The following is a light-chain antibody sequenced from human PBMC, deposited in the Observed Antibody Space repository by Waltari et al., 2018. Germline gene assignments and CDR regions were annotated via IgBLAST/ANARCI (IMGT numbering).Light chain of an antibody. CDR1: PTVLSSSNNKNY. CDR3: QQYYSLPLT. Sequence: DIVMTQSPDSLAVSLCERATINCKSSPTVLSSSNNKNYLTWYQQKPGQPPKLLVYWASTRESGVPDRFSGSGSGTDFTLTISSLQAEDVAVYFCQQYYSLPLTFGGGTKVEIK. J-gene: IGKJ4*01. V-gene: IGKV4-1*01. CDR2: WAS.